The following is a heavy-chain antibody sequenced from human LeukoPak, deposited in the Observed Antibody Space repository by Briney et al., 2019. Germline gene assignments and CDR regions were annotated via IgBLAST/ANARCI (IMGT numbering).Heavy chain of an antibody. D-gene: IGHD1-26*01. CDR1: GFTFSNAW. CDR2: ISSNGGST. J-gene: IGHJ4*02. Sequence: PGGSLRLSCAASGFTFSNAWMSWVRQAPGKGLEYVSAISSNGGSTYYADSVKGRFTISRDNSKNTLYLQMSSLRAEDTAVYYCVKDYVGATIDYWGQGTLVTVSS. V-gene: IGHV3-64D*06. CDR3: VKDYVGATIDY.